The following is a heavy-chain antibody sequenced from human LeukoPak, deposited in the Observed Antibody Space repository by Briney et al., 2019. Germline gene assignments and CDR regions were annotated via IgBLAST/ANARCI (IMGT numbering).Heavy chain of an antibody. CDR2: IQSDAGNK. CDR3: TKGISAEDYRFFF. Sequence: GESLRLSCTASGFTFSSYGIHWVRQAPGKGLEWVAFIQSDAGNKHYADSVKGRLTISRDNSKNTLYLQMNSLRPEDTAVYYCTKGISAEDYRFFFWGQGALVTVSS. J-gene: IGHJ4*02. D-gene: IGHD3-16*02. CDR1: GFTFSSYG. V-gene: IGHV3-30*02.